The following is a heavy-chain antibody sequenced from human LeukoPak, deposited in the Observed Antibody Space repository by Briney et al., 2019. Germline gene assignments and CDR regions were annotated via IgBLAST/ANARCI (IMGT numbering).Heavy chain of an antibody. Sequence: GGSLRLSCAASGFTVSSNYMSWVRQAPGKGLEWVSVIYSGGSAYYADSVKGRFTISRDNSKNTLYLQMNSLRAEDTAVYYCARDFLRPGSNIVATIFGYWGQGTLVTVSS. V-gene: IGHV3-53*01. CDR1: GFTVSSNY. CDR3: ARDFLRPGSNIVATIFGY. D-gene: IGHD5-12*01. J-gene: IGHJ4*02. CDR2: IYSGGSA.